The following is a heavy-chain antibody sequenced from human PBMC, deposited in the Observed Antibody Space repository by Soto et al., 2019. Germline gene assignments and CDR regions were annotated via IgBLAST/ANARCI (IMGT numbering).Heavy chain of an antibody. CDR2: TYYRSKWHN. J-gene: IGHJ5*02. D-gene: IGHD3-16*01. Sequence: LSLTCTVSGGSMSSSNWWNWVRQSPSRGLEWLGRTYYRSKWHNDYALSVKSRININPGTSKNQFSLHLKSATPEDTAIYYCARIVGGAPDHWGLGTLVTVSS. V-gene: IGHV6-1*01. CDR3: ARIVGGAPDH. CDR1: GGSMSSSNW.